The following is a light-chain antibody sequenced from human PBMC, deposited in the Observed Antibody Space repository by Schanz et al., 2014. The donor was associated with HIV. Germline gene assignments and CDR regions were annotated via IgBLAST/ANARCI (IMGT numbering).Light chain of an antibody. CDR3: QQYGSSPWT. CDR2: GAT. CDR1: QSIRSRY. Sequence: ENVLTQSPGTLSLSPGERATLSCRASQSIRSRYLAWYQQKPGQAPRLLIYGATSRATGIPGRFSGSGSGTDFTLTISRLEPEDFAVYYCQQYGSSPWTFGQGTKVEIK. V-gene: IGKV3-20*01. J-gene: IGKJ1*01.